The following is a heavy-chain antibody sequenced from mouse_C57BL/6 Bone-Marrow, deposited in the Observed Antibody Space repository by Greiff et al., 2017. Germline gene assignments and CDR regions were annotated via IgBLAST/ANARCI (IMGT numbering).Heavy chain of an antibody. CDR1: GYTFTSYW. J-gene: IGHJ2*01. Sequence: QVQLQQPGTELVKPGASVKLSCKASGYTFTSYWMHWVKQRPGQGLEWIGNINPSNGGINYNEKFKGKATLTVDKANSTAYMQISSLTSEDSAVYYCARRVNYCGSSSDDWGQGTTLTVSS. V-gene: IGHV1-53*01. CDR2: INPSNGGI. D-gene: IGHD1-1*01. CDR3: ARRVNYCGSSSDD.